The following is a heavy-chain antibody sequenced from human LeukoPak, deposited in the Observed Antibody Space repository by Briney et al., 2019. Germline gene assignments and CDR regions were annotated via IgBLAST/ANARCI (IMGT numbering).Heavy chain of an antibody. J-gene: IGHJ6*02. CDR2: INHSGST. D-gene: IGHD2-8*01. Sequence: PSETLSLTCAVYGGSFSVYYWSWIRQPPGKGLEWIGEINHSGSTNYNPSLKSRVTISVDTSKNQFSLKLSSVTAADTAVYYCARLCTNGVCYLYYYGMDVWGQGTTVTVSS. CDR3: ARLCTNGVCYLYYYGMDV. V-gene: IGHV4-34*01. CDR1: GGSFSVYY.